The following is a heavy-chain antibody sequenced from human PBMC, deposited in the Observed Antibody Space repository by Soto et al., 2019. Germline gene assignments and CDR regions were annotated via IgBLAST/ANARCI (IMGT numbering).Heavy chain of an antibody. CDR1: GGSFSGYY. D-gene: IGHD3-3*01. J-gene: IGHJ6*03. CDR3: AILYDFWSGYYEKEDYYYYMDV. CDR2: INHSGST. Sequence: SETLSLTCAVYGGSFSGYYWSWIRQPPGKGLEWIGEINHSGSTNYNPSLKSRVTISVDTSKNQFSLKLSSVTAADTAVYYCAILYDFWSGYYEKEDYYYYMDVWGKGTTVTVS. V-gene: IGHV4-34*01.